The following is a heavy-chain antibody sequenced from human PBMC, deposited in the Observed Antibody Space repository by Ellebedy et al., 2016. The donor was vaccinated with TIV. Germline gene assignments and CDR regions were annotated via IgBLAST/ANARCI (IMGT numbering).Heavy chain of an antibody. Sequence: GESLKISCAASGFTLRSYAMGWVRQPPGKGLEWISVISDSGGATYYAAHLKGRFTTSRDNSNDMVYLQINSLRPDDTAVYYCAKDSGLSGWYFDYWGQGTLVTVSS. V-gene: IGHV3-23*01. CDR2: ISDSGGAT. CDR1: GFTLRSYA. D-gene: IGHD6-19*01. J-gene: IGHJ4*02. CDR3: AKDSGLSGWYFDY.